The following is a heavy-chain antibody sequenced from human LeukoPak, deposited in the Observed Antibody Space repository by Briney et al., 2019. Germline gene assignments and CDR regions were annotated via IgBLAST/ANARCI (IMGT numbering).Heavy chain of an antibody. CDR1: EFTFSSYA. Sequence: GGSLRLSCAASEFTFSSYAMNWVRQAPGKGLEWVSSISGRGGSTYYADTVKGRFTISRDNSKNTLYLQMNSLRAEDTAVYYCARDSYALRYGMDVWGQGTTVTVSS. CDR2: ISGRGGST. CDR3: ARDSYALRYGMDV. V-gene: IGHV3-23*01. J-gene: IGHJ6*02.